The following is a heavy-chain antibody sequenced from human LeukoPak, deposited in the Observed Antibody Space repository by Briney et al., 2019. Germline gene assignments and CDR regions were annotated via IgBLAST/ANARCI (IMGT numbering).Heavy chain of an antibody. CDR3: AREIPELMPYGSSSERGGVSWFDP. D-gene: IGHD6-6*01. Sequence: SETLSLTCTVSGGSISSYYWSWIRQPPGKGLEWIGYIYYSGSTNYNPSLKSRVTISVDTSKNQFSLKLSSVTAADTAVYYCAREIPELMPYGSSSERGGVSWFDPWGQGTLVTVSS. V-gene: IGHV4-59*01. CDR2: IYYSGST. J-gene: IGHJ5*02. CDR1: GGSISSYY.